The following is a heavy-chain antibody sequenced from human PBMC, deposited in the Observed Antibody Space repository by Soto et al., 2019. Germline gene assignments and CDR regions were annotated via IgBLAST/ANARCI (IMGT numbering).Heavy chain of an antibody. V-gene: IGHV1-69*06. CDR1: GGTFSSYA. CDR2: IIPIFGTA. D-gene: IGHD2-2*01. J-gene: IGHJ6*02. CDR3: ARDHIVAVVRAAMGYYYYGMDV. Sequence: QVQLVQSGAEVKKPGSSVKVSCKASGGTFSSYAISWVRQAPGQGLEWMGGIIPIFGTANYAQKFQGRVTITAAKSTSPAYMELSSQRSEDTAVYYCARDHIVAVVRAAMGYYYYGMDVWGQGTTVTVSS.